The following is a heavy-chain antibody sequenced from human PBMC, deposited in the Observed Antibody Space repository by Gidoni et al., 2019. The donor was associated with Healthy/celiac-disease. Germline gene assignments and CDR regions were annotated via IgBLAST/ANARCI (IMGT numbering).Heavy chain of an antibody. CDR2: IRSKAYGGTT. Sequence: EVQLVESGGGLVQPGRSLRLSCTASGFTFGDYAMSWFRQAPGKGLEWVGFIRSKAYGGTTEYAASVKGRFTISRDDSKSIAYLQMNSLKTEDTAVYYCTRWGYDSSGYYYVPCDYWGQGTLVTVSS. CDR3: TRWGYDSSGYYYVPCDY. J-gene: IGHJ4*02. D-gene: IGHD3-22*01. V-gene: IGHV3-49*03. CDR1: GFTFGDYA.